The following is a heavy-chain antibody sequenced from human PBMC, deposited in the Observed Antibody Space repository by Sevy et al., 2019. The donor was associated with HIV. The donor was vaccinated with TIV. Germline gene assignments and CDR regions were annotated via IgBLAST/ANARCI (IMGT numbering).Heavy chain of an antibody. Sequence: GGSLRLSCAASGFTFSNYGMSWVRQAPGKGLEWVSAISGSGYSTYYADSVKGRFTISRDKSKNTLYLQINSLRAGDTAVYYCAKHIAYCGGDCYPPLYYFDYWGQRTLVTASS. CDR2: ISGSGYST. D-gene: IGHD2-21*02. J-gene: IGHJ4*02. CDR3: AKHIAYCGGDCYPPLYYFDY. CDR1: GFTFSNYG. V-gene: IGHV3-23*01.